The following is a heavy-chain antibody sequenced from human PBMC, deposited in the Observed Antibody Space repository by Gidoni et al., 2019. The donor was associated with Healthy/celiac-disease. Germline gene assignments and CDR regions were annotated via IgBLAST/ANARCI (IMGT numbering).Heavy chain of an antibody. J-gene: IGHJ6*03. D-gene: IGHD1-1*01. V-gene: IGHV3-9*01. CDR1: GFTFDDYA. CDR2: ISWNSGSI. Sequence: EVQLVESGGGLVQPGRSLRLSCAASGFTFDDYAMHWVRQAPGKGLGWVSGISWNSGSIGYADSVKGRFTISRDNAKNSLYLQMNSLRAEDTALYYCAKVPYYYYMDVWGKGTTVTVSS. CDR3: AKVPYYYYMDV.